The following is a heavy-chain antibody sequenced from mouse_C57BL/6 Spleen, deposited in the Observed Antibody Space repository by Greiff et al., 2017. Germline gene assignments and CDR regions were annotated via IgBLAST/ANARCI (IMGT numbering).Heavy chain of an antibody. V-gene: IGHV1-53*01. CDR1: GYTFTSYW. CDR2: INPSNGGT. D-gene: IGHD3-2*02. CDR3: ARDGDSSGYPFAY. Sequence: VKLQQPGTELVKPGASVKLSCKASGYTFTSYWMHWVKQRPGQGLEWIGNINPSNGGTNYNEKFKSKATLTVDKSSSTASMQLSSLTYEDSAVYYCARDGDSSGYPFAYWGQGTLVTVSA. J-gene: IGHJ3*01.